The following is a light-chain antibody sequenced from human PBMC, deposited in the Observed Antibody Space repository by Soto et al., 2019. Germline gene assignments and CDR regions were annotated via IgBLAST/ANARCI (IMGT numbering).Light chain of an antibody. CDR1: QSVSSN. CDR3: QQYDNVSLT. Sequence: EIVMTQSPATLSVSPGERATLSCRASQSVSSNLAWYQQKPGQAPRLLIYGASTRATGIPARFSGSGSGTEFTLTISSLQPDDVATYYCQQYDNVSLTFGGGTKVGIK. V-gene: IGKV3-15*01. J-gene: IGKJ4*01. CDR2: GAS.